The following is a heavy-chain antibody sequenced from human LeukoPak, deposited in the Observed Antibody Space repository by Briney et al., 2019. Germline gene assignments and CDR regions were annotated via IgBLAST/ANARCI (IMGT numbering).Heavy chain of an antibody. CDR3: VSFYETY. J-gene: IGHJ4*02. CDR2: INSDGSWT. D-gene: IGHD2/OR15-2a*01. Sequence: GGPLRLSCVASANYWMHWVRQAPGKGLVWVSHINSDGSWTSYADSVKGRFTISKDNAKNTVYLQMNSLRAEDTAVYYCVSFYETYWGRGTLVTVSS. CDR1: ANYW. V-gene: IGHV3-74*01.